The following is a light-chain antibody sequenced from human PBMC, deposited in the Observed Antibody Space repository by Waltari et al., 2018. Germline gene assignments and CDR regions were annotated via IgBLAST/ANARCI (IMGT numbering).Light chain of an antibody. CDR2: LGS. CDR3: MQALQTQFT. J-gene: IGKJ3*01. Sequence: DIVMTQSPLSLPVTPGEPASISCRSSQSLLHSNGYNYLDWYLQKPGQSPQLLIYLGSNRASGVPDRFSGSGSGTDFTLKISRVEAEYVGVYYCMQALQTQFTFGPGTKVDIK. V-gene: IGKV2-28*01. CDR1: QSLLHSNGYNY.